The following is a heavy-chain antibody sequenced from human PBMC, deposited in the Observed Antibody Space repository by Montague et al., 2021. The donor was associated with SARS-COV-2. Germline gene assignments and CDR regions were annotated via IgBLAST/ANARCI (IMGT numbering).Heavy chain of an antibody. J-gene: IGHJ6*04. D-gene: IGHD4-17*01. CDR1: GGSIRSGSYY. CDR3: ARDYGDYSYYYGLDV. V-gene: IGHV4-61*02. Sequence: TLSLTCTVSGGSIRSGSYYWSWIWQPAGKGLEWIGRIYSSGSTNYNPSLKSRVTMSVDTSKNQFSLKVSSVTAADTAVYYCARDYGDYSYYYGLDVWGKGTTVTV. CDR2: IYSSGST.